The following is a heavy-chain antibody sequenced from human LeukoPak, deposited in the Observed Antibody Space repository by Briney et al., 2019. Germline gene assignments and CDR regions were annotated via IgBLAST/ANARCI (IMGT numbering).Heavy chain of an antibody. V-gene: IGHV3-74*01. J-gene: IGHJ4*02. Sequence: GGSLRLSCAASGFTFSNYMMHWVRQAPGKGLVWVSRIKSDGITITYADSVKGRFTISRDNAKNTLHLQMNSLRAEDTAVYYCLRDLNWSLDQWGQGTLVTVSS. CDR2: IKSDGITI. CDR3: LRDLNWSLDQ. D-gene: IGHD1-20*01. CDR1: GFTFSNYM.